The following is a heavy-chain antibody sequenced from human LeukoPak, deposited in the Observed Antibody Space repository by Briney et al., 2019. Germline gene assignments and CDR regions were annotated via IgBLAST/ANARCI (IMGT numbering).Heavy chain of an antibody. CDR1: GFTFSSYR. Sequence: GGSLRLSCAASGFTFSSYRMNWVRQAPGKGLVWVSSISSTSTYIYYADSLKGRFTISRDNAKNSLYLQMNSLRAEDTAVYFCARDPYSGNYGAYYYYYMDVWGKGTTVTISS. V-gene: IGHV3-21*01. J-gene: IGHJ6*03. CDR3: ARDPYSGNYGAYYYYYMDV. CDR2: ISSTSTYI. D-gene: IGHD1-26*01.